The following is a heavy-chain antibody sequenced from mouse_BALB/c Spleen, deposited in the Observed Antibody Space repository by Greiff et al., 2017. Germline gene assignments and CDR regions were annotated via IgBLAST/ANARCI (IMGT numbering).Heavy chain of an antibody. Sequence: VQLQQSGAELVKPGASVKLSCTASGFNIKDTYMHWVKQRPEQGLEWIGRIDPANGNTKYDPKFQGKATITADTSSNTAYLQLSSLTSEDTAVYYCARWGVYDGYSYWYFDVWGAGTTVTVSS. CDR2: IDPANGNT. J-gene: IGHJ1*01. V-gene: IGHV14-3*02. CDR3: ARWGVYDGYSYWYFDV. CDR1: GFNIKDTY. D-gene: IGHD2-3*01.